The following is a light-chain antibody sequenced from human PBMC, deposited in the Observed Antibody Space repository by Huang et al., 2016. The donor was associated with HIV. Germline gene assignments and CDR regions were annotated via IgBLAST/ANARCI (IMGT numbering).Light chain of an antibody. Sequence: DMVMTQSPGTLSVSPGERATLSCRASHSVKKNLAWYQQKPGQAPGLLIAGVSTRDTGVPARFSGNGSETEFTLTITSVQSEDSAVYCCQQYNNWPPYDFGQGTKLEIK. V-gene: IGKV3-15*01. CDR2: GVS. CDR1: HSVKKN. J-gene: IGKJ2*01. CDR3: QQYNNWPPYD.